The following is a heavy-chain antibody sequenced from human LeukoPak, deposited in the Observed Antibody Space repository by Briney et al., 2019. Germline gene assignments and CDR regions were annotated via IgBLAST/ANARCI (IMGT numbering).Heavy chain of an antibody. J-gene: IGHJ4*02. V-gene: IGHV4-34*01. CDR3: ARVGDFFGGNNFDY. D-gene: IGHD4-23*01. Sequence: SETLSLTCAVYGGSFSGYYWSWIRQPPGKGLEWIGEINHSGSTNYNPSLKSRVTISVDTSKNQFSLKLSSVTAADTAVYYCARVGDFFGGNNFDYWGQGTLVTVSS. CDR1: GGSFSGYY. CDR2: INHSGST.